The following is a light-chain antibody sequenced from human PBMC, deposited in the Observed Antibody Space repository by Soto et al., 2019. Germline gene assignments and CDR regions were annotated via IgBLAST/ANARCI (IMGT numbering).Light chain of an antibody. CDR3: QSYDSSLRAYV. CDR2: DNT. Sequence: QSVLTQPPSVTGAPGQRVTISCTGSNSNIGADYGVHWYQQFPETAPKLLIYDNTNRPSGVPDRFSGSKSGTSASLAITGLQAEDEADYYCQSYDSSLRAYVFGSGTKLTVL. J-gene: IGLJ1*01. V-gene: IGLV1-40*01. CDR1: NSNIGADYG.